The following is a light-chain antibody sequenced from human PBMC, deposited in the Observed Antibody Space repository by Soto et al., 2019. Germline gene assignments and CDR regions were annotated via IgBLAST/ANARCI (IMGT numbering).Light chain of an antibody. V-gene: IGLV7-43*01. CDR2: STD. Sequence: VVTQEPSLTVSPGGTVTLTCASSTGAVTSGYYPNWVQQKPGQTPRALIYSTDNKHSWTPARFSGSLLGGKAALTLSGAQPEDEAEYYCLLYFGGYVVFGGGTKVTVL. CDR1: TGAVTSGYY. J-gene: IGLJ2*01. CDR3: LLYFGGYVV.